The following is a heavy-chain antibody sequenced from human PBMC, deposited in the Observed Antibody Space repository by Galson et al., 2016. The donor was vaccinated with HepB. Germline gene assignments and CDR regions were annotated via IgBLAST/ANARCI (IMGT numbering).Heavy chain of an antibody. J-gene: IGHJ4*02. Sequence: SLRLSCAASGFTFSNSAMSWVRQAPGKGLEWVSIITDSGHDTYYADPLKGRFTISRDNSRNTMYLQMNGLRVEDTAVYYCAESPASGLSTDFFDYWGLGTLVTVSS. CDR3: AESPASGLSTDFFDY. CDR2: ITDSGHDT. D-gene: IGHD6-19*01. CDR1: GFTFSNSA. V-gene: IGHV3-23*01.